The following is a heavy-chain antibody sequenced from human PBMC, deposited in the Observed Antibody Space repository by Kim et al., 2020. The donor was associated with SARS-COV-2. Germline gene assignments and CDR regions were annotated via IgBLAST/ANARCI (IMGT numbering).Heavy chain of an antibody. J-gene: IGHJ4*02. Sequence: VKGRFTISRDNAKNSLYLQMNSLRAEDTAVYYCARSYTYGSGSYQYYFDYWGQGTLVTVSS. CDR3: ARSYTYGSGSYQYYFDY. D-gene: IGHD3-10*01. V-gene: IGHV3-21*01.